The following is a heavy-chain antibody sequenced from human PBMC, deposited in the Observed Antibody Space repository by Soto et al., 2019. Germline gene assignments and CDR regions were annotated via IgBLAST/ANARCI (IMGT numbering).Heavy chain of an antibody. D-gene: IGHD3-10*01. CDR1: AYTFTNYY. V-gene: IGHV5-51*04. CDR3: SLPRHYHGAAFDS. CDR2: IYPGDSET. Sequence: GESLKISCNGSAYTFTNYYIGWVRQVAGKGLEWMGIIYPGDSETTYSPSFQGQVTFSVDKPLNTAYVQWSSLKASDTAIYYCSLPRHYHGAAFDSWGQGTLVTVSS. J-gene: IGHJ4*01.